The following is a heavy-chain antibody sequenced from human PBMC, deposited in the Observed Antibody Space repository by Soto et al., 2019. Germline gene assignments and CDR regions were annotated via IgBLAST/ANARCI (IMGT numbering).Heavy chain of an antibody. CDR3: AGDRSGGWLQLRAGMGV. Sequence: QVQLVQSGAEVKKPGSSVKVSCKASGGTFSSYTISWVRQAPGQGLEWMGRIIPILGIANYAQKFQGRVTITADKYTSTAYMELSSLRAEDTAVYYCAGDRSGGWLQLRAGMGVWGQGTTVTVSS. J-gene: IGHJ6*02. V-gene: IGHV1-69*08. D-gene: IGHD5-12*01. CDR1: GGTFSSYT. CDR2: IIPILGIA.